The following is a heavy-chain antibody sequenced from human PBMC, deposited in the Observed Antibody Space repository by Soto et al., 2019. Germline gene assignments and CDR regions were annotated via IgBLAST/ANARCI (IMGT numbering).Heavy chain of an antibody. D-gene: IGHD2-15*01. V-gene: IGHV1-8*01. CDR2: MNPNSGNT. Sequence: QVQLVQSGAEVQKPGASVKVSCKASGYTFTSYDINWVRQATGQGLEWMGWMNPNSGNTGYAQKFQGRVTMTRNTSISTAYMELSSLRSEDTAVYYCARWGMDCSGGSCFYYFDYWGQGTLVTVSS. CDR3: ARWGMDCSGGSCFYYFDY. J-gene: IGHJ4*02. CDR1: GYTFTSYD.